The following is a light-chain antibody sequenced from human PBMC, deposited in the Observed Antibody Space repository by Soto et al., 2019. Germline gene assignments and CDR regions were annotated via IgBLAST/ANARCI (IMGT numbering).Light chain of an antibody. V-gene: IGKV3-20*01. CDR3: HQYGGSPQT. Sequence: EIVLTQSPGTLSLSPGERATLSCRASQSVSNYLAWYQRKPGQAPRLLIYGASSRATGIPDRFSGSGSGTDFTLTISRMEAEDFAVYYCHQYGGSPQTFGQGPKVEIK. CDR1: QSVSNY. J-gene: IGKJ1*01. CDR2: GAS.